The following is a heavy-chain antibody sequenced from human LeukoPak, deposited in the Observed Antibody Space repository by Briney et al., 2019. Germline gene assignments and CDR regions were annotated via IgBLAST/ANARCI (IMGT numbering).Heavy chain of an antibody. Sequence: GGSLRLSCIASGFTFSSYWMSWVRQAPGKGLEWVANIKQDGSDKYYVDSVKGRFTISRDNAKNSLYLQMNSLRAEDTAVYFCARDFLYSWSYSSFDYWGQGTLVTVSS. CDR2: IKQDGSDK. CDR1: GFTFSSYW. J-gene: IGHJ4*02. D-gene: IGHD1-26*01. CDR3: ARDFLYSWSYSSFDY. V-gene: IGHV3-7*01.